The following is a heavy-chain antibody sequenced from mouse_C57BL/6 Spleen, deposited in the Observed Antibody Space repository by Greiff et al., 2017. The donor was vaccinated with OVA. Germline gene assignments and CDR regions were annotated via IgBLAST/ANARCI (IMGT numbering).Heavy chain of an antibody. D-gene: IGHD1-1*01. CDR1: GFTFSSYG. J-gene: IGHJ1*03. V-gene: IGHV5-6*02. Sequence: EVKLQESGGDLVKPGGSLKLSCAASGFTFSSYGMSWVRQTPDKRLEWVATISSGGSYTYYPDSVKGRFTISRDNAKNTLYLQMSSLKSEDTAMYYCARRGIYYYGSSYTCWYFGVWGTGTTVTVAT. CDR3: ARRGIYYYGSSYTCWYFGV. CDR2: ISSGGSYT.